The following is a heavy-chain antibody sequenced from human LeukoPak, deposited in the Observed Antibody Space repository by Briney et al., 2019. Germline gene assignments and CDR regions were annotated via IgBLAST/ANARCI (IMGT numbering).Heavy chain of an antibody. J-gene: IGHJ4*02. D-gene: IGHD3-22*01. CDR1: GFTFSSYA. CDR3: AKGHAAMIVVAITGY. V-gene: IGHV3-23*01. CDR2: ISGSGGST. Sequence: GGSLRLSSAASGFTFSSYAMSWVRQAPGKGLEWVSAISGSGGSTYYADSVKGRFTISRDNSKNTLYLQMNSLRAEDTAVCYCAKGHAAMIVVAITGYWGQGTLVTVSS.